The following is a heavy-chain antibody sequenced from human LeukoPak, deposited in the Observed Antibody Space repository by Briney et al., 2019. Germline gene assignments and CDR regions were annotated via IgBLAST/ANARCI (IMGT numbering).Heavy chain of an antibody. CDR1: GFSFSTYW. J-gene: IGHJ4*02. Sequence: AGGSLRLSCAASGFSFSTYWMTWVRQAPGKGLEWVANIKQDGSEKYYVDSVKGRFTISRDNAKNSLYLQINSLRVEDSAVYYCAREKGAYYYDTKGASFDYWGQGTLVTVSS. V-gene: IGHV3-7*01. CDR2: IKQDGSEK. CDR3: AREKGAYYYDTKGASFDY. D-gene: IGHD3-22*01.